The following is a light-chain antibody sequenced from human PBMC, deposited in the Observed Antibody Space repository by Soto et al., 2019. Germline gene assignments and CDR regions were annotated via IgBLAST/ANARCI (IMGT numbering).Light chain of an antibody. V-gene: IGKV3-20*01. CDR1: QSISSSY. CDR2: GAS. Sequence: EIVLTQSPGTLSLSPGERATLSCRASQSISSSYLAWYQKKPGQAPRLVIFGASSRAAGIPDRFSGSGSGTDFTLIISRLEPEAFELFYCKHYGGSPPAYTFGQGTKLEI. CDR3: KHYGGSPPAYT. J-gene: IGKJ2*01.